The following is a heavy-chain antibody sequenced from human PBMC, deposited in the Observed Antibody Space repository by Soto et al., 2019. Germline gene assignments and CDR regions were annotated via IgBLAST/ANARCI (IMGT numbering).Heavy chain of an antibody. J-gene: IGHJ4*02. Sequence: GGSLRLSCAASGFTFSSYSMNGVLQAPGKWLEWVSYISSSSSTIYYADSVKVRLTISRDNAKNSLYLQMNSLRDEDTAVYYCASGLWFGEPYSFDYWGQGTLVTVSS. CDR1: GFTFSSYS. CDR2: ISSSSSTI. D-gene: IGHD3-10*01. V-gene: IGHV3-48*02. CDR3: ASGLWFGEPYSFDY.